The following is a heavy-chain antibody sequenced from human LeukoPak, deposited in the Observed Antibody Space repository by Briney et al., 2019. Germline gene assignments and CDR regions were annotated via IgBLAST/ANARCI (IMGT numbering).Heavy chain of an antibody. J-gene: IGHJ5*02. V-gene: IGHV4-39*01. D-gene: IGHD3-16*02. CDR3: ASLYYDYVWGSYRYTPPSNWFDP. Sequence: PSETLSLTCTVSGGSISSSSCYWGWIRQPPGKGLEWIGSIYYSGSTYYNPSLKSRVTISVDTSKNQFSLKLSSVTAADTAVYYCASLYYDYVWGSYRYTPPSNWFDPWGQGTLVTVSS. CDR2: IYYSGST. CDR1: GGSISSSSCY.